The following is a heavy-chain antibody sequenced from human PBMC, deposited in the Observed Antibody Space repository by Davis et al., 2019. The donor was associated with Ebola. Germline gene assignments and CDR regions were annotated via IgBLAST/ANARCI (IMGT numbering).Heavy chain of an antibody. D-gene: IGHD5-18*01. Sequence: PGGSLRLSCAASRFTFSDYGMHWVRQAPDKGLEWVAFIRFDGSSENYADSVKGRFTISRDNSKNPLYLQMNSLRAEDTAVYYCARVRTAMGSYFDYWGQGTLVTVSS. CDR3: ARVRTAMGSYFDY. CDR2: IRFDGSSE. V-gene: IGHV3-30*02. J-gene: IGHJ4*02. CDR1: RFTFSDYG.